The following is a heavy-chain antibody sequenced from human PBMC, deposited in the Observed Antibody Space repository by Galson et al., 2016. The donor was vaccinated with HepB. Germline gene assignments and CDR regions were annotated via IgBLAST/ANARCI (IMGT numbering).Heavy chain of an antibody. CDR3: ARQAYYDSSGYYYPLGY. D-gene: IGHD3-22*01. V-gene: IGHV3-30-3*01. J-gene: IGHJ4*02. Sequence: SLRLSCAASGITLRNFIIHWVRQPPGKGLEWVAAISHDDISKYYTDSVKGRFTISRDNSGNTVDLQMNSLRAEDTAVYYCARQAYYDSSGYYYPLGYWGQGTLVTVSS. CDR1: GITLRNFI. CDR2: ISHDDISK.